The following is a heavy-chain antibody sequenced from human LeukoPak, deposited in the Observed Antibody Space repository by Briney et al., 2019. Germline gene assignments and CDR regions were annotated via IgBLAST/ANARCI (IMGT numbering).Heavy chain of an antibody. V-gene: IGHV4-34*01. Sequence: SETLSLTCAVYGGSFSGYYWSWIRQPPGKGLEWIGEINHSGSTNYNPSLKSRVTISVDTSKNQFSLKLSSATAADTAVYYCARIARLAGTFYFDYWGQGTLVTVSS. CDR1: GGSFSGYY. CDR3: ARIARLAGTFYFDY. CDR2: INHSGST. D-gene: IGHD6-19*01. J-gene: IGHJ4*02.